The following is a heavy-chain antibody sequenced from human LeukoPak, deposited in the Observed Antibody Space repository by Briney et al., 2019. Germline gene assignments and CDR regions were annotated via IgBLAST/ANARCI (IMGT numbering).Heavy chain of an antibody. CDR2: ISGSGGST. D-gene: IGHD3-10*01. CDR1: GFTFSSYA. Sequence: SGGSLRLSCAASGFTFSSYAMGWVRQAPGKGLEWVSAISGSGGSTYYADSVKGRFTISRDNSKNTLYLQMNSLRAEDTAVYYCATADQLLWFGELSYYFDYWGQGTLVTVSS. J-gene: IGHJ4*02. CDR3: ATADQLLWFGELSYYFDY. V-gene: IGHV3-23*01.